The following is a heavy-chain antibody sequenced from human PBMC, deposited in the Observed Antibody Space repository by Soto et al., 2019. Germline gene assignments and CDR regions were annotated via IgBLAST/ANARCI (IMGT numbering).Heavy chain of an antibody. V-gene: IGHV3-48*02. Sequence: GGSLRLSCAASGFTFSNYIMNWVRQAPGKGLEWVSYISSSSSTIYYADSVKGRFTISRDNAKKSLYLQMNSLRDGDTAVYYYASHAELFYDSTASEFDSWGQGTLLTVS. CDR3: ASHAELFYDSTASEFDS. J-gene: IGHJ5*01. D-gene: IGHD3-22*01. CDR1: GFTFSNYI. CDR2: ISSSSSTI.